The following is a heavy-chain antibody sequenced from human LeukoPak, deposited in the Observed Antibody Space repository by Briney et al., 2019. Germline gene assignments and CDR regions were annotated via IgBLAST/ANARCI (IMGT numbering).Heavy chain of an antibody. J-gene: IGHJ4*02. CDR1: GGSINNYY. Sequence: PSETLSLTCAISGGSINNYYWSWIRQPPGKGLEWIGYIYYSGTTNYSPSLNSRVNISLDTAKNQFSLRLSSVTAADAAVYYCARQTAKNVDTARFDSWGQGTLVTVSS. CDR3: ARQTAKNVDTARFDS. V-gene: IGHV4-59*08. CDR2: IYYSGTT. D-gene: IGHD5-18*01.